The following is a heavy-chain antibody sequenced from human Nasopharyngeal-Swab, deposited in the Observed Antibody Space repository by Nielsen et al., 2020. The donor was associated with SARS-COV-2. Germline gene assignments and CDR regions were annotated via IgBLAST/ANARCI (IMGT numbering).Heavy chain of an antibody. CDR2: IYYSGST. CDR1: GGSISSGAYY. D-gene: IGHD2-21*02. Sequence: SETLSLTCTVSGGSISSGAYYWSWIRQPPGKGLEWLGNIYYSGSTDYNPSLKSRFTISVDTSKNQFSLKLSSVTAADTAVYYCAREPLRDGMDVWGQGTTVTVSS. J-gene: IGHJ6*02. CDR3: AREPLRDGMDV. V-gene: IGHV4-30-4*08.